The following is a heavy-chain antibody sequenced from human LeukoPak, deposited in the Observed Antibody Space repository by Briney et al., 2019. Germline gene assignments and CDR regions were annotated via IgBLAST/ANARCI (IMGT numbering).Heavy chain of an antibody. V-gene: IGHV3-64D*06. Sequence: GGSLRLSCSASGFTFSSYAMHWVRQAPGKGLEYISAISSNGGSTYYVDSVKGRFTISRDNSKNTLYPQMSRLRAEDTAVYYCVKDYDILTYYFDYWGQGTLVTVSS. CDR2: ISSNGGST. CDR3: VKDYDILTYYFDY. D-gene: IGHD3-9*01. J-gene: IGHJ4*02. CDR1: GFTFSSYA.